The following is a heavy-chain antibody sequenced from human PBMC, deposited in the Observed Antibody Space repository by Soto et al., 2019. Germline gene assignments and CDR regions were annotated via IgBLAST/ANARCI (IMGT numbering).Heavy chain of an antibody. V-gene: IGHV4-30-4*01. CDR3: ARVHLGARYILASGRMFDL. CDR1: GGSINSADYY. Sequence: QMQLQESGPGLVKPSQTLSLTCTVSGGSINSADYYWSWVRQPPGKGLEWIGFLHYSGSLYYSPSLRSRSSLSLDTSKNQFSLTMNSVTDADTAIYFCARVHLGARYILASGRMFDLWGQGILVAVSS. D-gene: IGHD3-16*01. CDR2: LHYSGSL. J-gene: IGHJ4*02.